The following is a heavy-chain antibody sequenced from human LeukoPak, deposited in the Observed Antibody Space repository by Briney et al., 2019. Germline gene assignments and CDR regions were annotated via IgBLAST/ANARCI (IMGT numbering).Heavy chain of an antibody. CDR1: GYTFTSYG. D-gene: IGHD3-16*01. CDR3: ATRLYDYVSWSRADWFDP. J-gene: IGHJ5*02. CDR2: ISAYNGNT. Sequence: ASVKVSCKASGYTFTSYGISWVRQAPGQGLEWMGWISAYNGNTNYAQKLQGRVTMTTDTSTSTAYMELRSLRSDDTAVYYCATRLYDYVSWSRADWFDPWGQGTLVTVSS. V-gene: IGHV1-18*01.